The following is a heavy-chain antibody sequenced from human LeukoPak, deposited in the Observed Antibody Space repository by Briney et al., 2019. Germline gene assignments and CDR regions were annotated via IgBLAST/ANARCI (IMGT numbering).Heavy chain of an antibody. Sequence: GGSLTLSCAASGFTFSSYEMNWVRQAPGKGLEWVSYISSSGSTIYYADSVKGRFTISRDNAKNSLYLQMNSMRAEDTAVYYCARDGDYGSGSYYAQGKTDYWGQGTLVTVSS. CDR3: ARDGDYGSGSYYAQGKTDY. J-gene: IGHJ4*02. CDR1: GFTFSSYE. V-gene: IGHV3-48*03. CDR2: ISSSGSTI. D-gene: IGHD3-10*01.